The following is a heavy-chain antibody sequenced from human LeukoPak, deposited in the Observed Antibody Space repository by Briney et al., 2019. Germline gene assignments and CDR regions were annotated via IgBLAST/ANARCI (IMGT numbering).Heavy chain of an antibody. Sequence: SETLSLTCTVSGGSISSSGYYWGWIRQPPGKGLEWIGSMYYSGSNYYNPSLKSRVTISVDTYKNHFSLKLSSVTAADTAVYYCARDFRGGYDFWSGYYTPYYFDYWGQGTLVTVSP. CDR1: GGSISSSGYY. J-gene: IGHJ4*02. V-gene: IGHV4-39*07. D-gene: IGHD3-3*01. CDR2: MYYSGSN. CDR3: ARDFRGGYDFWSGYYTPYYFDY.